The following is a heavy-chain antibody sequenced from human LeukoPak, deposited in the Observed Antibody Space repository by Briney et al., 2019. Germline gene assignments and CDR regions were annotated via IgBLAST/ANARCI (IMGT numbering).Heavy chain of an antibody. J-gene: IGHJ4*02. CDR1: GGSISSYY. CDR3: ARQNRYYFDY. Sequence: SETLSLTCTVSGGSISSYYWSWIRQPPGKGLEWIGYIYYSGSTNYNPSLKSRVTKSVDTSKNQFSLKLSSVTAADTAVYYCARQNRYYFDYWGQGTLVTVSS. CDR2: IYYSGST. V-gene: IGHV4-59*08.